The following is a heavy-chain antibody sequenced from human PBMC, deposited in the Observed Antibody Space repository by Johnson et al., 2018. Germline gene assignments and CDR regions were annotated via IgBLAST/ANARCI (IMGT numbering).Heavy chain of an antibody. CDR3: ARVYYDILTANPNLGGMDV. J-gene: IGHJ6*02. CDR1: GGSFSGYY. CDR2: INHSGST. D-gene: IGHD3-9*01. V-gene: IGHV4-34*01. Sequence: QVQLQQWGAGLLKPSETLSLTCAVYGGSFSGYYWSWIRQPPGKGLEWIGEINHSGSTNYNTSPKSRVTISVDTSKNQFSLTLSSVTAADTAVYYCARVYYDILTANPNLGGMDVWGQGSTVTVSS.